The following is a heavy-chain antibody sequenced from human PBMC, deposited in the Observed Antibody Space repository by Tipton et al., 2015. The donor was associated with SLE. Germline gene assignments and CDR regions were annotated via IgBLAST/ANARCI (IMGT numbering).Heavy chain of an antibody. CDR1: GGSISSSNW. CDR3: ASWYSSSWYYFDY. J-gene: IGHJ4*02. V-gene: IGHV4-4*02. D-gene: IGHD6-13*01. Sequence: TLSLTCAVSGGSISSSNWWSWVRQPPGKGLEWIGEIYHSGSINYNPSLKSRVTISVDTSKNQFSLNVSSVTAAGTAVYYCASWYSSSWYYFDYWGQGTLVTVSS. CDR2: IYHSGSI.